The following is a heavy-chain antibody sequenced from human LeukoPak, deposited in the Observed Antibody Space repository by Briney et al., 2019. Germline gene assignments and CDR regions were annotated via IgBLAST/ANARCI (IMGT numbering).Heavy chain of an antibody. J-gene: IGHJ6*02. CDR2: LYSDGST. CDR3: ARDRVPSSTWWEDYYYGMDV. D-gene: IGHD1-26*01. CDR1: GFTFSDYY. Sequence: GGSLRLSCAASGFTFSDYYMSWIRQAPGKGLEWVSVLYSDGSTYYADSVKGRFTISRDNSKNTLYLQMNSLRAEDTAVYYCARDRVPSSTWWEDYYYGMDVWGQGTTVTVSS. V-gene: IGHV3-53*01.